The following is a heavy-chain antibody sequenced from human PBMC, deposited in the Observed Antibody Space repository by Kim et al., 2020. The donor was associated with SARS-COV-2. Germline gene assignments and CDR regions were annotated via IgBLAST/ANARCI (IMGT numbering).Heavy chain of an antibody. Sequence: GGSLRLSCAASGFTFSSYDMHWVRQATGKGLEWVSAIGTAGDTYYPGSVKGRFTISRENAKNSLYLQMNSLRAGDTAVYYCARAAGWDTAMGTYYYGMDVWGQGTTVTVSS. V-gene: IGHV3-13*04. CDR3: ARAAGWDTAMGTYYYGMDV. CDR2: IGTAGDT. CDR1: GFTFSSYD. J-gene: IGHJ6*02. D-gene: IGHD5-18*01.